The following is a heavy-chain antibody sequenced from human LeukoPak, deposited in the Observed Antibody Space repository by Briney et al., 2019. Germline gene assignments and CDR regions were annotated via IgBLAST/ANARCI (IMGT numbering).Heavy chain of an antibody. V-gene: IGHV4-4*07. CDR1: DGSISNYY. CDR3: ARSLKMTYSWLDP. D-gene: IGHD4-11*01. CDR2: IYTSGTT. Sequence: SETLSLTCTVSDGSISNYYWNWIRQPAGKGLEWIGRIYTSGTTNYNPSLKTRVTIPLDKSKNQFSLKLSSVTAADTAVYYCARSLKMTYSWLDPWGQGAQVTVSS. J-gene: IGHJ5*02.